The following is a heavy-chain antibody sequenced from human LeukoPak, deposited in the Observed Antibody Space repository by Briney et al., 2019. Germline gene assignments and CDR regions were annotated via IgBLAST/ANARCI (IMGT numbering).Heavy chain of an antibody. J-gene: IGHJ4*02. D-gene: IGHD2-15*01. CDR3: ARVNRMVPGYCSGGTCPGDY. CDR2: INQDGSEI. Sequence: GGSLRLSCAASGFTFSNYWMSWVRQAPGKGLEWVANINQDGSEIYSVDSVKGRFTISRDNAKNSLYLQINSLRAEDTAVYYCARVNRMVPGYCSGGTCPGDYWGQGTLVTVSS. CDR1: GFTFSNYW. V-gene: IGHV3-7*01.